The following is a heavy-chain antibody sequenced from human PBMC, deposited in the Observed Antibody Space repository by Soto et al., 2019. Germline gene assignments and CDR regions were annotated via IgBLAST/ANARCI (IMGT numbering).Heavy chain of an antibody. CDR1: GYTFTSYG. V-gene: IGHV1-18*01. CDR3: AREKVGYCSSTSCFYYDYYGMDV. Sequence: QVQLVQSGAEVKKPGASVKVSCKASGYTFTSYGISWVRQAPGQGLEWMGWISAYNGNTNYAQKLQGRVTMTTDTSTSTAYMELRSMRSDDTAVYYCAREKVGYCSSTSCFYYDYYGMDVWGQGTTVTVSS. J-gene: IGHJ6*02. CDR2: ISAYNGNT. D-gene: IGHD2-2*01.